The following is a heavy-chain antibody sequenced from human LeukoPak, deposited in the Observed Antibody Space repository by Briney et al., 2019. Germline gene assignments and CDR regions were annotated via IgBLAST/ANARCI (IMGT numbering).Heavy chain of an antibody. CDR1: GGSFSXYY. V-gene: IGHV4-34*01. CDR2: INHSGST. Sequence: PSETLSLTCAVYGGSFSXYYWSWIRQPPGKGLEWIGEINHSGSTNYNPSLKSRVTISVDTSKNQFSLKLSSVTAADTAVYYCARGGMSSPFDYWGQGTLVTVSS. D-gene: IGHD2-2*01. J-gene: IGHJ4*02. CDR3: ARGGMSSPFDY.